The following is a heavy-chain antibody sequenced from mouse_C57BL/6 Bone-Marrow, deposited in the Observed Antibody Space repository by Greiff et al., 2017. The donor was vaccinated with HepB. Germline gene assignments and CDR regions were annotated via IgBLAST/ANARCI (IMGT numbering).Heavy chain of an antibody. CDR3: ARDYGSSHWYFDV. CDR1: GYTFTSYW. Sequence: QVQLQQPGAELVKPGASVKLSCKASGYTFTSYWMPWVQQTPGRGLEWIGWIDPSRGCTKYTEKFKGQSTLTGDKPSSTPYMQLSSLTSEDSAVYYCARDYGSSHWYFDVWGTGTTVTVSS. CDR2: IDPSRGCT. J-gene: IGHJ1*03. V-gene: IGHV1-72*01. D-gene: IGHD1-1*01.